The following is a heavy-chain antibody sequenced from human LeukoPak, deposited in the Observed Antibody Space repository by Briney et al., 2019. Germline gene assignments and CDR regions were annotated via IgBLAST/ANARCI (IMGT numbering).Heavy chain of an antibody. V-gene: IGHV3-30*01. D-gene: IGHD3-9*01. CDR1: GFTFSSYA. Sequence: SGGSPRLSCAASGFTFSSYAMHWVRQAPGKGLEWVAVISYDGSNKYYADSVKGRFTISRDNSKNTLYLRMNSLRAEDTAVYYCARVNDMGIYYYYYYMDVWGKGTTVTVSS. CDR2: ISYDGSNK. CDR3: ARVNDMGIYYYYYYMDV. J-gene: IGHJ6*03.